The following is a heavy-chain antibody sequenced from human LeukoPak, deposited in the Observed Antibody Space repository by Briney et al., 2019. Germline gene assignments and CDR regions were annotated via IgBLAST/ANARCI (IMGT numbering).Heavy chain of an antibody. CDR1: GGSINYYY. D-gene: IGHD1-26*01. Sequence: SETLSLTCSVSGGSINYYYWSWIRQPPGKELEWIGYIYDSGSTNYNPSLKSRVTISVDTSKKQFSLKLSSVTAADTAVYYCARKVGATTYPDWFDPWGQGTLVTVSS. CDR2: IYDSGST. J-gene: IGHJ5*02. CDR3: ARKVGATTYPDWFDP. V-gene: IGHV4-59*12.